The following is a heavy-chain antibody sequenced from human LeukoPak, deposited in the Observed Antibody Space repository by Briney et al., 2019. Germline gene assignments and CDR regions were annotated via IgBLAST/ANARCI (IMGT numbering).Heavy chain of an antibody. D-gene: IGHD1/OR15-1a*01. V-gene: IGHV3-7*01. J-gene: IGHJ4*02. CDR3: ARDRTLSAY. Sequence: GGSLRLSCAVSGFTFSSYWMTWVRQARGKELEWVANIKEDGSEKYYVDSVKGRFTISRDNAKNSLYLQMNSLRAEDTAVYYCARDRTLSAYWGQGTLVTVSS. CDR2: IKEDGSEK. CDR1: GFTFSSYW.